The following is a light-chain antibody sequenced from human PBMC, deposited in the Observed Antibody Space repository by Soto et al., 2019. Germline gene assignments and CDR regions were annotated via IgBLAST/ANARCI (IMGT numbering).Light chain of an antibody. Sequence: EIVMTQSPATPSVSPGERATLSCRASQSISTILAWYQQKPGQAPRLLIYGASTRATGIPARFSGSGSGTEFTLTISSLQSEDFAVYYCQQYYDWPITFGQGTRLEIK. CDR2: GAS. V-gene: IGKV3-15*01. CDR1: QSISTI. CDR3: QQYYDWPIT. J-gene: IGKJ5*01.